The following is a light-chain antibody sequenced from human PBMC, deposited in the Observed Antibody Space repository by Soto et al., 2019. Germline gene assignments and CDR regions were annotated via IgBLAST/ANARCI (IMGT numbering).Light chain of an antibody. CDR2: GAS. J-gene: IGKJ1*01. CDR1: HSVSSN. V-gene: IGKV3-15*01. CDR3: QQYNNWART. Sequence: EIVMTQSPATLSVSPGKRATLSCRASHSVSSNLAWYQQKPGQAPRLLIYGASTRATGIPARFSGSGSGTEFTLTISSLQSEDFAVYYCQQYNNWARTFGQGTKVEIK.